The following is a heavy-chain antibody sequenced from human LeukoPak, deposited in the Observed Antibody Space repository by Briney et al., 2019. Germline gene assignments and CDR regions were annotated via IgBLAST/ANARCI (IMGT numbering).Heavy chain of an antibody. CDR1: GFTLTNYA. CDR2: IYSGGST. D-gene: IGHD1-26*01. CDR3: ARRDPGSYSDY. J-gene: IGHJ4*02. Sequence: GGSLRLSCAASGFTLTNYAMSWVRQAPGKGLEWVSVIYSGGSTYYADSVKGRFTISRDNSKNTLYLQMNSLRAEDTAVYYCARRDPGSYSDYWGQGTLVTVSS. V-gene: IGHV3-53*01.